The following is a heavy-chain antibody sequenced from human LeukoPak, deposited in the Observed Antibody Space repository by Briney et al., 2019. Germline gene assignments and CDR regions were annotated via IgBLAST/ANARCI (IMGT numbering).Heavy chain of an antibody. CDR3: AVPALEWGTLYY. Sequence: ASVKVSCKASGYTFTSYGISWVRQAPGQGLEWMGWISAYNGNTNYAQKLQGRVTMTTDTSTSTAYMELRSLRSDDTAVYYCAVPALEWGTLYYWGQGTLVTVSS. CDR1: GYTFTSYG. V-gene: IGHV1-18*01. J-gene: IGHJ4*02. CDR2: ISAYNGNT. D-gene: IGHD3-3*01.